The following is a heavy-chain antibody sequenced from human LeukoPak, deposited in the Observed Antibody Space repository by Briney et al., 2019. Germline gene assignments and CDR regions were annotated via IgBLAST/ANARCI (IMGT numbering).Heavy chain of an antibody. V-gene: IGHV3-23*01. D-gene: IGHD3-16*01. CDR3: AKSGPYYFHS. J-gene: IGHJ4*02. CDR2: IAIDGPT. Sequence: GGSLRLSCEASGFTFSAYGMSWVRQPPGKGLEWVSTIAIDGPTYYADSVKGRFTISRDNSRNTVYLQMNSLRAEDTALYYCAKSGPYYFHSRGKGTLVTVSS. CDR1: GFTFSAYG.